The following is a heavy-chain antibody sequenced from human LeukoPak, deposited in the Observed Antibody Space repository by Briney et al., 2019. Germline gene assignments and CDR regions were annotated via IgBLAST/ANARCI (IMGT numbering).Heavy chain of an antibody. J-gene: IGHJ5*02. V-gene: IGHV4-38-2*02. CDR2: IYHSGST. CDR1: GYSISSGCY. CDR3: ARVLSLVRRSSWYGDNWFDP. Sequence: SETLSLTCTVSGYSISSGCYWGWIRQPPGKGLEWIGSIYHSGSTYYNPSLKSRVTISVDTSKNQFSLKLSSVTAADTAVYYCARVLSLVRRSSWYGDNWFDPWGQGTLVTVSS. D-gene: IGHD6-13*01.